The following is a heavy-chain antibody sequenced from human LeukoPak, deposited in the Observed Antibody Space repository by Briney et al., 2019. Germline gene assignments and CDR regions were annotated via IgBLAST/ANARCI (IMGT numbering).Heavy chain of an antibody. D-gene: IGHD6-19*01. Sequence: ASVKVSCKASGYTFTGYYMHWVRQAPGQGLEWMGWINPNSGGTNYAQKFQGRVTMTRGTSISTAYMDLSRLRSDDTAVYFCARGQTVAGTFDYWGQGTLVTVSS. CDR1: GYTFTGYY. CDR3: ARGQTVAGTFDY. V-gene: IGHV1-2*02. CDR2: INPNSGGT. J-gene: IGHJ4*02.